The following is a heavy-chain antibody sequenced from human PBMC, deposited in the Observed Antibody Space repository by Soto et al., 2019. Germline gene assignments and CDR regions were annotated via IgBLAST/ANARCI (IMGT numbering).Heavy chain of an antibody. CDR1: GFSLSTSAVV. Sequence: QITLKESGPTLLKPTQTLTLTCTFSGFSLSTSAVVVGWIRQPPGKALEWLALIYGDDDKRYSPSLKSRLTLTQVTSKNQVVLTMTTMEPVDTATYFCTHGLTMVRRQVLEYVQHWGQGTLLTVSS. CDR3: THGLTMVRRQVLEYVQH. J-gene: IGHJ1*01. V-gene: IGHV2-5*02. CDR2: IYGDDDK. D-gene: IGHD3-10*01.